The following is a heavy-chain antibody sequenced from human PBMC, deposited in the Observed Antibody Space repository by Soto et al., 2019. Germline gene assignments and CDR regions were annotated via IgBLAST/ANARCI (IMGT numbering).Heavy chain of an antibody. CDR1: VFTFSTYS. J-gene: IGHJ4*02. V-gene: IGHV3-21*01. CDR3: AREGINNYHEYYFES. Sequence: PVGSLRLSCASSVFTFSTYSMNCVRHSPGKWLEWVSSISGSGNYTHYADFLRGRFTISRDNAKTSLYLQMNSLRAEDTAVYYCAREGINNYHEYYFESLGQGTVVTVSS. CDR2: ISGSGNYT. D-gene: IGHD4-4*01.